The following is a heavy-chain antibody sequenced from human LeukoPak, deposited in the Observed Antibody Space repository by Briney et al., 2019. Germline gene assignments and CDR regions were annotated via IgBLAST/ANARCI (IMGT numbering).Heavy chain of an antibody. D-gene: IGHD4-17*01. CDR2: ISTSGSTK. V-gene: IGHV3-48*03. Sequence: GGSLRLSCAASGFTFSSYEMNWVRQAPGKGLEWVSYISTSGSTKYYADSVKGRFTISRDNSKNTLYLQMNSLRAEDTAIYYCAKVATVTTYALADYWGQGTLVTVSS. CDR1: GFTFSSYE. J-gene: IGHJ4*02. CDR3: AKVATVTTYALADY.